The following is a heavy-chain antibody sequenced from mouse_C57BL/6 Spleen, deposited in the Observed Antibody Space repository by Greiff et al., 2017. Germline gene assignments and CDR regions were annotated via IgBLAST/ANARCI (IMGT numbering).Heavy chain of an antibody. CDR2: SRNKANDYTT. CDR3: ARDHYYGSSLWYFDV. V-gene: IGHV7-1*01. Sequence: EVKLVESGGGLVQSGRSLRLSCATSGFTFSDFYMEWVRQAPGKGLEWIAASRNKANDYTTEYSAAVKGRFIVSRDTSQSSLYLQMNALRAEDTAIYYCARDHYYGSSLWYFDVWGTGTTVTVSS. D-gene: IGHD1-1*01. J-gene: IGHJ1*03. CDR1: GFTFSDFY.